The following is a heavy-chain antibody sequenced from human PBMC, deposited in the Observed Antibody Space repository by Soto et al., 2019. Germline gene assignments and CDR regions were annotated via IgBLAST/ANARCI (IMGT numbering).Heavy chain of an antibody. J-gene: IGHJ4*02. CDR1: GFTFSSYS. CDR2: IFSSDSSA. D-gene: IGHD2-2*01. Sequence: SLKIFCKASGFTFSSYSLGWVRHMPGKGLQWMGNIFSSDSSAKYSPSFVGQVTISVDRSINTAYLQWSSLKASDTAIYYCGTWRGSSWFDYWGPGTLVTVSS. V-gene: IGHV5-51*01. CDR3: GTWRGSSWFDY.